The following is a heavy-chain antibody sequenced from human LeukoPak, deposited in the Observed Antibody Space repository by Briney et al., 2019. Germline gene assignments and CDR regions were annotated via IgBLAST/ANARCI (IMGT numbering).Heavy chain of an antibody. V-gene: IGHV4-59*11. J-gene: IGHJ3*02. D-gene: IGHD3-22*01. CDR3: ARLIDNDSSGHPDTFDM. CDR2: IYYSGRT. CDR1: GGSISSHY. Sequence: PSETLSLTCSVSGGSISSHYWSWIRQPPGKGLEWIGFIYYSGRTTYNPSLQSRVTISLDTSENKFSLKVTSVTAADTAVYYCARLIDNDSSGHPDTFDMWGQGTVVTVSS.